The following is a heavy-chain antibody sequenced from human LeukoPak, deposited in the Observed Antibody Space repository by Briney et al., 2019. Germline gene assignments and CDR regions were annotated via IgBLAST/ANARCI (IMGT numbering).Heavy chain of an antibody. Sequence: ASVKVSCKASGGTFSSYAISWVRQAPGQGLEWMGWINTAKGDINYSEMFRGRATIARDTSASTAYMELSSLRSEDTAVYYCARGLSTATTFYFDFWGQGTRVIVSS. D-gene: IGHD4-17*01. CDR3: ARGLSTATTFYFDF. CDR2: INTAKGDI. J-gene: IGHJ4*02. V-gene: IGHV1-3*04. CDR1: GGTFSSYA.